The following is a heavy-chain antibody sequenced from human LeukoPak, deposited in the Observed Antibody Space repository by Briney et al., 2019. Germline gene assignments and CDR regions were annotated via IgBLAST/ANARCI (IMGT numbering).Heavy chain of an antibody. J-gene: IGHJ4*02. CDR3: ARGPLEGFDDYYDMGNFDY. V-gene: IGHV1-2*06. CDR2: INPNSGGT. CDR1: GYTFTGYY. Sequence: ASVKVSYKASGYTFTGYYMHWVRQAPGQGLEWMGRINPNSGGTNYAQKFQGRVTMTRDTSISTAYMELSRLRSDDTAVYYCARGPLEGFDDYYDMGNFDYWGQGTLVTVSS. D-gene: IGHD3-22*01.